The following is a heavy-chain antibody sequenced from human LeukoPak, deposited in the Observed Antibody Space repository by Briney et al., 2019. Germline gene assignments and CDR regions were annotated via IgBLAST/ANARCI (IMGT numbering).Heavy chain of an antibody. CDR2: IKPKTDGETT. J-gene: IGHJ4*02. D-gene: IGHD2-21*01. V-gene: IGHV3-15*01. CDR3: ITPLPYSAQ. Sequence: GGSLRLSCAASGFTVSGHPMSWVRQAPGKGLEWVGRIKPKTDGETTEYAAPVKDRLSISRDDSKSMMYLQMNSLKTEDTAVYYCITPLPYSAQGGQGTLVTVSS. CDR1: GFTVSGHP.